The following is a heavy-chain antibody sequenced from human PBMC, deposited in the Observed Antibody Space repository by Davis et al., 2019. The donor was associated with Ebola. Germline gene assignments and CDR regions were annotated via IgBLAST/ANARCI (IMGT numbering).Heavy chain of an antibody. V-gene: IGHV1-3*01. CDR3: ARSWNYDAFDI. Sequence: AASVKVSCKASGYTFTSYAMHWVRQAPGQRLEWMGWINAGNGNTKYSQKFQGRVTITRDTSASTAYMELSSLRSDDTAVYYCARSWNYDAFDIWGQGTMVTVSS. J-gene: IGHJ3*02. D-gene: IGHD1-1*01. CDR2: INAGNGNT. CDR1: GYTFTSYA.